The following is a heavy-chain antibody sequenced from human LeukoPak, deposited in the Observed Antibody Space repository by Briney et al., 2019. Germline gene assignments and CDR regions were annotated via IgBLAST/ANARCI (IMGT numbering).Heavy chain of an antibody. CDR2: INHSGST. CDR3: ARGCSSTSCTTSTFDY. J-gene: IGHJ4*02. CDR1: GGSFSGYY. Sequence: PSETLSLTCAVYGGSFSGYYWSWIRQPPGKGLEWIGEINHSGSTNYNPSLKSRVTVSVDTSKNQFSLKLSSVTAADTAVYYCARGCSSTSCTTSTFDYWGQGTLVTVSS. D-gene: IGHD2-2*01. V-gene: IGHV4-34*01.